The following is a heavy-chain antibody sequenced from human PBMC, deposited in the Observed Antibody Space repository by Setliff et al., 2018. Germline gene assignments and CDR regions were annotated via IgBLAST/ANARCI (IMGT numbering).Heavy chain of an antibody. Sequence: SVKVSCKASEGTFRSYGISWVRQAPGQGLEWMGGTIPSFGSTNYAQKFQDRVTIITDESTSTAYMELSSVRTEDTAVYYCAREGVDTRSSTDYRYYMDVWGKGTTVTVA. CDR2: TIPSFGST. CDR1: EGTFRSYG. J-gene: IGHJ6*03. V-gene: IGHV1-69*05. CDR3: AREGVDTRSSTDYRYYMDV. D-gene: IGHD5-18*01.